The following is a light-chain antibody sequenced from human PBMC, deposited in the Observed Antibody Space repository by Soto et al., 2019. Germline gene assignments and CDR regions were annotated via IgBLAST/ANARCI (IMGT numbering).Light chain of an antibody. J-gene: IGLJ2*01. CDR1: SSDVGSYNL. CDR3: CSYAGSSTPVV. Sequence: QSVLTQPASVSGSPGQSITISCTGTSSDVGSYNLVSWYQQHPGKAPKLMIYEGSKRPSGVSNRFSGPKSGNTASLTISGLQAEDEADYYCCSYAGSSTPVVFGGGTKLTVL. V-gene: IGLV2-23*01. CDR2: EGS.